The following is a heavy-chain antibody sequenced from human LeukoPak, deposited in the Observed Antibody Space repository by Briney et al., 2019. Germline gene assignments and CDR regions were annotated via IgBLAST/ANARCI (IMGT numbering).Heavy chain of an antibody. J-gene: IGHJ6*02. CDR2: ISSSSSTI. D-gene: IGHD2-21*01. V-gene: IGHV3-48*01. Sequence: GGSLRLSCAASGFTFSSYSMNWVRQAPGKGLEWVSYISSSSSTIYYADSVKGRFTISRDNSKNTLYLQMNSLRAEDTAVYYCARDGGDYGMDVWGQGTTVTVSS. CDR3: ARDGGDYGMDV. CDR1: GFTFSSYS.